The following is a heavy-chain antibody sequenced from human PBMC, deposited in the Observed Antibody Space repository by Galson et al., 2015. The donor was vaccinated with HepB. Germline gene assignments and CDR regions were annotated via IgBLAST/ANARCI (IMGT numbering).Heavy chain of an antibody. D-gene: IGHD2-2*01. Sequence: SVKVSCKASGYTFTGYYMHWMRQAPGQGLEWMGWINPNSGGTNYAQKFQGRVTMTRDTSISTAYMELSGLRSDDTAVYYCARASIVPVVIRRAFDIWGQGTMVSVSS. CDR3: ARASIVPVVIRRAFDI. J-gene: IGHJ3*02. V-gene: IGHV1-2*02. CDR1: GYTFTGYY. CDR2: INPNSGGT.